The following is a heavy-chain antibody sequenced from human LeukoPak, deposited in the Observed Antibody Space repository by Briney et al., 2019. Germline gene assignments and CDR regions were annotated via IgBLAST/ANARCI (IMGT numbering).Heavy chain of an antibody. J-gene: IGHJ5*02. D-gene: IGHD3-10*01. V-gene: IGHV4-59*01. Sequence: PSETLSLTCTVSRGSITTYYWSWLRQPAGKGLEWIGNVYYSGSNTYNPSLKSRVSMSVDMSKNQFSLKLRSVIAADTATYYCATDRQEGGSGSYWFDPWGQGTQVTVSS. CDR1: RGSITTYY. CDR2: VYYSGSN. CDR3: ATDRQEGGSGSYWFDP.